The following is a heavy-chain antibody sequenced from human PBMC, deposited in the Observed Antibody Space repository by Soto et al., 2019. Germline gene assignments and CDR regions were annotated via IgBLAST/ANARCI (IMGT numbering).Heavy chain of an antibody. Sequence: GGSLRLSCAASGFTFSSYGMHWVRQAPGKGLEWVAVISYDGSNKYYADSVKGRFTISRDNSKNTLYLQMNSLRAEDTAVYYCAAGPIGPYDFFLVPSLDYWGQGTLVTVSS. CDR1: GFTFSSYG. CDR2: ISYDGSNK. J-gene: IGHJ4*02. CDR3: AAGPIGPYDFFLVPSLDY. V-gene: IGHV3-30*03. D-gene: IGHD3-3*01.